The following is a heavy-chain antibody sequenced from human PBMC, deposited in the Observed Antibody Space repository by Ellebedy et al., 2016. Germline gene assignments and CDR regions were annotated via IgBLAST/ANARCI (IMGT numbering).Heavy chain of an antibody. J-gene: IGHJ6*02. V-gene: IGHV3-11*06. CDR2: ISTNSGYT. CDR1: GFIFSDYY. CDR3: ARAYLPLSGVSFNRADGMDV. Sequence: GESLKISCAASGFIFSDYYMNWIRQAPGKGLEWVSYISTNSGYTNYVDSVKGRFTISRDNAENSLYLQMNSLRAEDTAIYYCARAYLPLSGVSFNRADGMDVWGQGTTVTVSS. D-gene: IGHD2-8*01.